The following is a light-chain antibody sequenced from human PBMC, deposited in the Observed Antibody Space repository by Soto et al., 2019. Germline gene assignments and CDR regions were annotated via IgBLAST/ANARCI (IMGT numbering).Light chain of an antibody. CDR2: EVS. Sequence: QSVLTQPASVAGSPGQSITISCTGTSCDVGNYNYVSWYQHHPGKAPKLMIYEVSYRPSGVSVRFSGYKSGNTASLPISGLQAEDEANYYCSSYTTSRTWVFGGGTKLTVL. J-gene: IGLJ3*02. CDR1: SCDVGNYNY. CDR3: SSYTTSRTWV. V-gene: IGLV2-14*01.